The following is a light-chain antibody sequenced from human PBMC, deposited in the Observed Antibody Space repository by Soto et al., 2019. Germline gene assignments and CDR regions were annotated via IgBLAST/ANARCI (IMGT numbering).Light chain of an antibody. J-gene: IGLJ2*01. V-gene: IGLV2-8*01. Sequence: SALTQPPSASGSPGQSVTISCTGTGSDVGGYNYVSWYQQHPGKAPKLMIYEVSKRPSGVPDRFSGSKSGNTASLTVSGLQAEDEAHYYCSSYGGTNAVVFGGGTKLTVL. CDR2: EVS. CDR1: GSDVGGYNY. CDR3: SSYGGTNAVV.